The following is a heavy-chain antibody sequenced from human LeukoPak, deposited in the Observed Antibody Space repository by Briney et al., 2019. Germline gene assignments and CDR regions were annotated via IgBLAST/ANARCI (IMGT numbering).Heavy chain of an antibody. V-gene: IGHV1-18*01. J-gene: IGHJ3*02. CDR3: ARDTRGDYVWGSYRSSHDAFDI. CDR1: GYTFTSYG. D-gene: IGHD3-16*02. Sequence: ASVKVSCKASGYTFTSYGISWVRQAPGQGLEWMGWISAYNGNTNYAQKLQGRVTMTTDTSTSTAYMELGSLRSDDTAVYYCARDTRGDYVWGSYRSSHDAFDIWGQGTMVTVSS. CDR2: ISAYNGNT.